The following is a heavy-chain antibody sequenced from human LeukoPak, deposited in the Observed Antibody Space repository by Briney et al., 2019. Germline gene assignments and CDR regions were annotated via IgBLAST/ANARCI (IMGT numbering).Heavy chain of an antibody. CDR1: GFTFSDYY. J-gene: IGHJ4*02. D-gene: IGHD1-26*01. CDR3: ARDRYSGSYPLDY. Sequence: PGGSLRLSCAASGFTFSDYYMSWIRQAPGKGLEWVSYISSSGSTIYYADSVKGRFTISRDNAKNSLYLQMNSLRAEDTAVYYCARDRYSGSYPLDYWGQGTLVTVSS. CDR2: ISSSGSTI. V-gene: IGHV3-11*01.